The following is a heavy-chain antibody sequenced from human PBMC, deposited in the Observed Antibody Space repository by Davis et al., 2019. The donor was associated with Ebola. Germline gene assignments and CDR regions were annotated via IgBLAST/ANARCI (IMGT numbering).Heavy chain of an antibody. D-gene: IGHD5-24*01. CDR1: GFTFSSYS. Sequence: GESLKISCAASGFTFSSYSMNWVRQAPGKGLEWVSFITSSSNYIYYADSVKLRFTISRDNAKNSLYLQMNSLRGEDTAVYYCARGSELWGQGTLVTVSS. J-gene: IGHJ4*02. V-gene: IGHV3-21*01. CDR3: ARGSEL. CDR2: ITSSSNYI.